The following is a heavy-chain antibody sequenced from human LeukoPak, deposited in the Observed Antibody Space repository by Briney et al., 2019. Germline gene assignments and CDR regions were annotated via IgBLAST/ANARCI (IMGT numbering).Heavy chain of an antibody. CDR2: MNPKSGNT. Sequence: ASVKVSCKASGYTFTSFDINWVRQATGQGLEWMGWMNPKSGNTGYAQKFRGRVTMTRNTSINTAYMELSSLRSEDTAVYYCAREVYSGYVPLGYWGQGTLVTVSS. CDR3: AREVYSGYVPLGY. J-gene: IGHJ4*02. CDR1: GYTFTSFD. D-gene: IGHD5-12*01. V-gene: IGHV1-8*01.